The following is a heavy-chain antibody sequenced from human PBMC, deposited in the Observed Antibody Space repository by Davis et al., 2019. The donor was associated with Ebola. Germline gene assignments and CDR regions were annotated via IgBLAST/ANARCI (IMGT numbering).Heavy chain of an antibody. J-gene: IGHJ4*02. Sequence: PGGSLRLSCATSGFTFSSYAIHWVRQAPGKGLECVAVMSYDGSNEYYADSVKGRFIISRGISKKTLYLQMNSLRAEDTAVYYCAKDEPQIYDSWSGYYDSWGPGTLVTVSS. D-gene: IGHD3-3*01. CDR3: AKDEPQIYDSWSGYYDS. CDR2: MSYDGSNE. CDR1: GFTFSSYA. V-gene: IGHV3-30*18.